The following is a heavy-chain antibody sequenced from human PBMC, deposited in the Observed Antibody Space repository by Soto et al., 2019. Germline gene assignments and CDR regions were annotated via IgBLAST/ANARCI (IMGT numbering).Heavy chain of an antibody. J-gene: IGHJ6*02. Sequence: QVQLQESGPGLVKPSETLSLTCTVSDDSSSSYKWSWIRQPPGRRLEWIGYIDSSGGTSYNPPPQSRVTISVDTSTKQCSLKLSSVTAADTAVYYCVRQGFGRLHGLVDVWGQGTTVTVSS. CDR3: VRQGFGRLHGLVDV. V-gene: IGHV4-59*08. CDR2: IDSSGGT. CDR1: DDSSSSYK. D-gene: IGHD3-10*01.